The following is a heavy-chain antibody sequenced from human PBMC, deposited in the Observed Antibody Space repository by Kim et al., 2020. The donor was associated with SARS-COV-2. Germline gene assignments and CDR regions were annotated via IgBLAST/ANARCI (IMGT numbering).Heavy chain of an antibody. CDR3: ARRGGIRDPTAHWFDP. CDR2: IYPGDSDT. Sequence: GESLKISCKGSGYSFTSYWIGWVRQMPGKGLEWMGIIYPGDSDTRYSPSFQGQVTISADKSISTAYLQWSSLKASDTAMYYCARRGGIRDPTAHWFDPWGQGTLVTVSS. D-gene: IGHD2-15*01. V-gene: IGHV5-51*01. CDR1: GYSFTSYW. J-gene: IGHJ5*02.